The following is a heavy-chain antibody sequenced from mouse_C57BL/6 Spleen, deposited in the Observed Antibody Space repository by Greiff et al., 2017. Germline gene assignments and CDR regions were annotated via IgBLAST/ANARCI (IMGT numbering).Heavy chain of an antibody. J-gene: IGHJ4*01. D-gene: IGHD1-1*01. CDR3: ARKGDYGSHAMDY. CDR1: GYAFSSSW. V-gene: IGHV1-82*01. CDR2: IYPGDGDT. Sequence: VQLQQSGPELVKPGASVKISCKASGYAFSSSWMNWVKQRPGKGLEWIGRIYPGDGDTNYNGKFKGKATLTADKSSSTAYMQLSSLTSEDSAVYCCARKGDYGSHAMDYWGQGTSVTVSS.